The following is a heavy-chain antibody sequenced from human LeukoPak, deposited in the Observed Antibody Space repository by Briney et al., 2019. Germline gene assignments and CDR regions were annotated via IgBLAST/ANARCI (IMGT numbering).Heavy chain of an antibody. CDR2: ISSSSYI. J-gene: IGHJ3*02. CDR1: GFTFSSYS. V-gene: IGHV3-21*01. Sequence: GSLRLSCAASGFTFSSYSMNWVRQAPGKGLEWVSSISSSSYIYYADSVKGRFTISRDNAKNSLYLQMNSLRAEDTAVYYCASLSIADPNDAFDIWGQGTMVTVSS. D-gene: IGHD6-6*01. CDR3: ASLSIADPNDAFDI.